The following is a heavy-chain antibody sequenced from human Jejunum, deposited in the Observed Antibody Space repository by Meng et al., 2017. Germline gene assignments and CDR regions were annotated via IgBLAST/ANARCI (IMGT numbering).Heavy chain of an antibody. V-gene: IGHV4-34*01. Sequence: GQLRQWVAGLLKPSATLPLRCAGSGWSPKDFYWNWIRQPPGKGLEWIGEISHSGSTNYNPSLKSRVTISVDRSQNQLSLKLTSVSGTDTAVYFCARALGAYGDSGFAYWGQGALVTVSS. CDR2: ISHSGST. J-gene: IGHJ4*02. CDR3: ARALGAYGDSGFAY. D-gene: IGHD4-17*01. CDR1: GWSPKDFY.